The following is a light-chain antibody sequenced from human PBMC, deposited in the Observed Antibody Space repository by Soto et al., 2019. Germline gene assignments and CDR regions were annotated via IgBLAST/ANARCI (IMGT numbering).Light chain of an antibody. CDR1: SSDVGSYNL. Sequence: QSALTQPASVSGSPGQSITISCTGTSSDVGSYNLVSWYQHLPGKAPKLIIFEGTKRPSGVSYRFSGSKSGSTASLTISGLQAEDEADYYCCTDAGSYKVFGIGTKLTVL. CDR3: CTDAGSYKV. CDR2: EGT. J-gene: IGLJ1*01. V-gene: IGLV2-23*01.